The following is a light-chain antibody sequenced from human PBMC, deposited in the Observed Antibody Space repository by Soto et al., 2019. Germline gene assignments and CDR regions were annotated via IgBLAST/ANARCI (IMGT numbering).Light chain of an antibody. Sequence: QSVLTQPPSASVTPGQRVTISCSGRRANVGTNLVNWYQQLPGTAPKLLIYAHIQRPSGVPDRFSGSTSGTSASLAISGLQSEDEADYYCAVWDDGLNGYVFRTGTKVTVL. J-gene: IGLJ1*01. CDR2: AHI. CDR1: RANVGTNL. CDR3: AVWDDGLNGYV. V-gene: IGLV1-44*01.